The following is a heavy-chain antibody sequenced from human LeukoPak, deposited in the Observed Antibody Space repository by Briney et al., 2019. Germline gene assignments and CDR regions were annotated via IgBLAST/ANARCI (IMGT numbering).Heavy chain of an antibody. D-gene: IGHD7-27*01. Sequence: SETLSLTCSVSTDSTNTYYWSWIRQSPGKGLEWIGHIYHSGSTDYNPSFKSRVTISIDMSKREFSLKLTSVTVADTAMYYCARDLGAWGGYFDYWGQGTLVTVSS. J-gene: IGHJ4*02. CDR3: ARDLGAWGGYFDY. CDR1: TDSTNTYY. V-gene: IGHV4-59*01. CDR2: IYHSGST.